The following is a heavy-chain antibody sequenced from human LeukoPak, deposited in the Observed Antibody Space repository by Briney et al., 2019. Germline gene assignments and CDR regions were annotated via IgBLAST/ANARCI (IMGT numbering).Heavy chain of an antibody. CDR3: ARQIGGAAGKWGLWYYYGIHV. CDR2: ISSSSSNI. V-gene: IGHV3-21*01. CDR1: GFTFSSYS. D-gene: IGHD6-13*01. J-gene: IGHJ6*01. Sequence: PGGSLRLSCAASGFTFSSYSMNWVRQAPGKGLEWVSSISSSSSNIHSADSIKGRFTISRDDTKNSLYLQKNSVRAEDTAVYYCARQIGGAAGKWGLWYYYGIHVWGQRTTLT.